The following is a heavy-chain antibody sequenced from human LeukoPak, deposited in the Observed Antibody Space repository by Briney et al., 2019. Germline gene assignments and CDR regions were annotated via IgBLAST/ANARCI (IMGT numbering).Heavy chain of an antibody. CDR1: GGSISSYY. Sequence: SETLSLTCTVSGGSISSYYWSWIRQPAGKGLEWIGRIHTSGSTNYNPSLKSRVTMSVDTSKKQFSLKLTSVTAADTAVYYCARAGDYGGYVGWFDPWGQGTLVTVSS. D-gene: IGHD4-17*01. CDR2: IHTSGST. V-gene: IGHV4-4*07. J-gene: IGHJ5*02. CDR3: ARAGDYGGYVGWFDP.